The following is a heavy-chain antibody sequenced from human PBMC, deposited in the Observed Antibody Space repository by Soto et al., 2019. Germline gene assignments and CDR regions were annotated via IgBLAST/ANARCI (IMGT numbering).Heavy chain of an antibody. D-gene: IGHD3-10*01. V-gene: IGHV3-66*01. CDR1: GFSVSSDY. Sequence: EVQLVESGGNLVQPGGSLRLSCAASGFSVSSDYMSWVRQAPGKGLEWVSVIYTAGGTSYADSVKGRFTISRDNSKNTLELQMNSLRAEDTAVYYCARGGCFDPWGQGTLVTVSS. CDR3: ARGGCFDP. J-gene: IGHJ5*02. CDR2: IYTAGGT.